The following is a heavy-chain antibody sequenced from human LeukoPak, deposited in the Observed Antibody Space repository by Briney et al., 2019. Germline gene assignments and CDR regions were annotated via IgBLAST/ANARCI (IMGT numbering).Heavy chain of an antibody. CDR1: GFTFSAYT. J-gene: IGHJ4*02. Sequence: GGSLRLSCVASGFTFSAYTMNWVRQAPGQGLEWVSYISSGSSSVYYADSVKGRFTISRDNAKNSLYLQMNSLRAEDTAVYYCARPVDYNAGDYWGQGTLVTVSS. CDR2: ISSGSSSV. D-gene: IGHD5-12*01. V-gene: IGHV3-48*04. CDR3: ARPVDYNAGDY.